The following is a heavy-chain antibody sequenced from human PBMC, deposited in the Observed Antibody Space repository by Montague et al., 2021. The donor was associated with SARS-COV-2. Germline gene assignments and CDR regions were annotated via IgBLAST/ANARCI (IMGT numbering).Heavy chain of an antibody. CDR2: TYLSGFT. D-gene: IGHD3/OR15-3a*01. Sequence: SETLSLTCVVSDXSLSSSTWWSWVRQSPGKGLEWVGETYLSGFTHYNPSVKSRVTIPLDDSRSQFSLRLTSVTAADTAVYFCARGGLGNRGFDYWGQGALVTVSS. CDR3: ARGGLGNRGFDY. CDR1: DXSLSSSTW. J-gene: IGHJ4*02. V-gene: IGHV4-4*02.